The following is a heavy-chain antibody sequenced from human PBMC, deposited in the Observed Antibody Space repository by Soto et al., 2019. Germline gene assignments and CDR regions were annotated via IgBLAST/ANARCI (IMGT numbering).Heavy chain of an antibody. CDR1: GVTFSRYA. CDR2: ISGSGGRT. D-gene: IGHD4-17*01. J-gene: IGHJ3*01. CDR3: GRYPNGDYIGAFDF. Sequence: EVQVLESGGALIQPGGSLRLSCAVSGVTFSRYAMTWVRQAPGKGLEWVSAISGSGGRTYYADSVKGRFTISRDNSRNTLFLQMNSLRAEDTAVYYCGRYPNGDYIGAFDFWGQGTMVTVSS. V-gene: IGHV3-23*01.